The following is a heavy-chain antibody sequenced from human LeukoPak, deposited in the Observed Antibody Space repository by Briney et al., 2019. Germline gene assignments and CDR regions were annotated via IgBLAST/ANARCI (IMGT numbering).Heavy chain of an antibody. CDR2: ISGSGGST. CDR3: ANSPPMIVVDSWFDP. CDR1: EFPFRSFP. V-gene: IGHV3-23*01. D-gene: IGHD3-22*01. Sequence: PGGSLNPSCAASEFPFRSFPMTWSRKAQGKGLEWAHVISGSGGSTYYADSVKGRFTISRDNSKNTLYLQMNSLRAEDTAVYYCANSPPMIVVDSWFDPWGQGTLVTVSS. J-gene: IGHJ5*02.